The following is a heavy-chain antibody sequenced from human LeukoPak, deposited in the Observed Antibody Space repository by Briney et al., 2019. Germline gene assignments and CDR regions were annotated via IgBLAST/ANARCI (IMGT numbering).Heavy chain of an antibody. J-gene: IGHJ6*03. CDR3: ARGTSAADYYMDV. Sequence: SETLSLTCTVSGGSISTYYWSWIRQPAGKGLEWIGRIYTSGSTNSNPSLKSRVTMSADTSKNQFSLKLSSVTAADTAVYYCARGTSAADYYMDVWGKGTTVTVSS. CDR1: GGSISTYY. V-gene: IGHV4-4*07. D-gene: IGHD2-2*01. CDR2: IYTSGST.